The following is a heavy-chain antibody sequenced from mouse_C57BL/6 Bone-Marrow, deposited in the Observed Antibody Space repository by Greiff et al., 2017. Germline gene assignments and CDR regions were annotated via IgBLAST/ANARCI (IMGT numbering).Heavy chain of an antibody. Sequence: QVQLKESGPELVKPGASVKISCKASGYAFSSSWMNWVKQRPGKGLEWIGRIYPGDGDTNYNGKFKGKATLTADKSSSTAYMQLSSLTSEDSAVYFCARGNYDYWFAYWGQGTLVTVSA. CDR1: GYAFSSSW. V-gene: IGHV1-82*01. D-gene: IGHD2-4*01. J-gene: IGHJ3*01. CDR2: IYPGDGDT. CDR3: ARGNYDYWFAY.